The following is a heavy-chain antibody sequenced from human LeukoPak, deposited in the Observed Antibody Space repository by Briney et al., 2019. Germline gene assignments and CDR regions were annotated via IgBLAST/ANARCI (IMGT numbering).Heavy chain of an antibody. CDR3: ARAFIAAADYYYYYYLDV. CDR2: ISSSNSYI. V-gene: IGHV3-21*01. Sequence: GGSLRLSCAASGFTFSSYAMHWVRQAPGKGLEYVSAISSSNSYIYYADSMKGRFTISRDNAKNSLYLQLNSLRAEDTAVYYCARAFIAAADYYYYYYLDVWGKGTTVTVSS. D-gene: IGHD6-13*01. CDR1: GFTFSSYA. J-gene: IGHJ6*03.